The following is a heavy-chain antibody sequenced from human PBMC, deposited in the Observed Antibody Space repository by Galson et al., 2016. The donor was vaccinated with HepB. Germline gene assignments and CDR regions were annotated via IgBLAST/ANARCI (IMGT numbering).Heavy chain of an antibody. J-gene: IGHJ6*02. D-gene: IGHD1-26*01. CDR2: IHHSGST. CDR3: AREWGYYGMDV. V-gene: IGHV4-34*01. CDR1: GESLSGYY. Sequence: ETLSLTCAVYGESLSGYYWSWIRQPPGKGLEWIGEIHHSGSTNYNPSLKSRVTISLDTSKNHFSLSLSSVTAADTAVYYCAREWGYYGMDVWGQGTTVTVSS.